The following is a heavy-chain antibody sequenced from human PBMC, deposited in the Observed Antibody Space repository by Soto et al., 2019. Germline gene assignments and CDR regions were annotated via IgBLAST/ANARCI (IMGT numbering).Heavy chain of an antibody. CDR2: ISSDGSK. CDR3: ARDVSSGWYYFDY. J-gene: IGHJ4*02. CDR1: GFTVSSNY. V-gene: IGHV3-66*01. D-gene: IGHD6-19*01. Sequence: PGGSLRLSCAASGFTVSSNYMSWVRQAPGKGPEWVSVISSDGSKYYADSVKVRFTISRDNSKNTLYLQMNSLRAEDTAVYSCARDVSSGWYYFDYWGQGTLVTVSS.